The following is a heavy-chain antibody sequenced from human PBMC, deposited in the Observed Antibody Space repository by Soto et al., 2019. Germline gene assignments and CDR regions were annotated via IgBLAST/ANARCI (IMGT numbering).Heavy chain of an antibody. CDR3: ARDMHAVFTHYFEP. Sequence: SEPLSLTCVVSGGYTPSYHWSWIRQSPGKGLEWIAYTAYTWNTNYNPSLMSRVTLSMETSKNQLSPKLTSMTAADTAVYYRARDMHAVFTHYFEPWGQETLVTGSS. J-gene: IGHJ1*01. CDR1: GGYTPSYH. CDR2: TAYTWNT. V-gene: IGHV4-59*01. D-gene: IGHD2-8*01.